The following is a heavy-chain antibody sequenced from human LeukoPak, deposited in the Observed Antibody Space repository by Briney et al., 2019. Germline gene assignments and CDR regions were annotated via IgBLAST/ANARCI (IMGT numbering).Heavy chain of an antibody. Sequence: PSETLSLTCTVSNGSISSSRYYWGWLRQPPGKGLEWIGTIYYSGSTYYNPSLKSRVTISVDTSKNQFSLKLSSVTAADTAVYYCTRRSRFLEWLLYSSYYYYMDVWGKGTTVTVSS. CDR3: TRRSRFLEWLLYSSYYYYMDV. D-gene: IGHD3-3*01. V-gene: IGHV4-39*01. J-gene: IGHJ6*03. CDR1: NGSISSSRYY. CDR2: IYYSGST.